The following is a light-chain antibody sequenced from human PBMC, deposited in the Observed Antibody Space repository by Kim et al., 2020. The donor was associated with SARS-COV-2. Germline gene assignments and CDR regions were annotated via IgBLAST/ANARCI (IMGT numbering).Light chain of an antibody. J-gene: IGKJ4*01. CDR3: QQIHTAPLLT. CDR2: AAS. V-gene: IGKV1-39*01. Sequence: ASVGDRVTITCRASQNINSFLNWYQQRPGKAPKLLIYAASTLQIGVPSRFSGSGSGTDFTLTITSLQPEDFATYYCQQIHTAPLLTFGGGTKLEI. CDR1: QNINSF.